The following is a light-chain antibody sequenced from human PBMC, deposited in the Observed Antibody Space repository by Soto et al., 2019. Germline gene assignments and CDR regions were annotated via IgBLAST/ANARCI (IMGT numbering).Light chain of an antibody. V-gene: IGKV1-39*01. Sequence: DIRMIQKQRSRVASVGDVDTVTCRASQSISRYLNWYQQTKEEAPNLLIYAASSLQSGVPSRFSGSGSRTDCTLALSSLQSEDFETYSCQQTSTDPRRYGQGTKVDIK. CDR1: QSISRY. J-gene: IGKJ1*01. CDR2: AAS. CDR3: QQTSTDPRR.